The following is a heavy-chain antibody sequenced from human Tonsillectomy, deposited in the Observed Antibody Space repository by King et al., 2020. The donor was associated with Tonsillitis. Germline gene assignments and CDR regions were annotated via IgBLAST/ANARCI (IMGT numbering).Heavy chain of an antibody. J-gene: IGHJ5*02. Sequence: QLVQSGGEVKKPGAAVKVSCKASGYTFTTFGITWVRQAPGQGLEWMGWINPYNGNTNYAQKFQGRVTMTTDTSTSTAYMELRSLGSDDTAVYYCARDHLGPTQFDPWGQGTLVTVSS. CDR2: INPYNGNT. CDR1: GYTFTTFG. CDR3: ARDHLGPTQFDP. D-gene: IGHD1-26*01. V-gene: IGHV1-18*01.